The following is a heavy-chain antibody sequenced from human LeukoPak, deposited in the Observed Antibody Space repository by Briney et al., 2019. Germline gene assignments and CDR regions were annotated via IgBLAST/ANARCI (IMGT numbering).Heavy chain of an antibody. D-gene: IGHD5-12*01. CDR2: ISDDGSNK. V-gene: IGHV3-30*18. CDR3: AKGFSGYALFDY. CDR1: GFIFSNYD. Sequence: GGSLILSCTASGFIFSNYDMHWVRQAPGKGPEWVAVISDDGSNKHFADSVKGRFSISRDNSRNTVSLQMNSLRAEDTAIYYCAKGFSGYALFDYWGQGHLVTVSS. J-gene: IGHJ4*02.